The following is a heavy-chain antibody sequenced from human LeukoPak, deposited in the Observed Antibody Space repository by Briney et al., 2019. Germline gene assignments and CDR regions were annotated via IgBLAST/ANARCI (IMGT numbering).Heavy chain of an antibody. D-gene: IGHD3-3*01. CDR2: INPNSGGT. CDR3: ASYQKLSGCHYYYYYYGMDV. Sequence: ASVKVSCKASGYTFTGYYMHWVRQAPGQGLEWMGWINPNSGGTNYAQKFQGRVTMTRDTSISTAYMELSRLRSDDTAVYYCASYQKLSGCHYYYYYYGMDVWGQGTTVTVSS. J-gene: IGHJ6*02. V-gene: IGHV1-2*02. CDR1: GYTFTGYY.